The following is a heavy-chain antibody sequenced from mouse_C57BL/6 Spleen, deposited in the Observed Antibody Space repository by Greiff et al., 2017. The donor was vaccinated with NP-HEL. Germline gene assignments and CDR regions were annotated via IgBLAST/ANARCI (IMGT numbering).Heavy chain of an antibody. V-gene: IGHV5-4*01. CDR1: GFTFSSYA. Sequence: EVQLVESGGGLVKPGGSLKLSCAASGFTFSSYAMSWVRQTPEKRLEWVATISDGGSYTYYPDNVKGRFTISRDNAKNNLYLQMSHLKSEDTAMYYWARMVNWDYAMDYWGQGTSVTVSS. CDR3: ARMVNWDYAMDY. D-gene: IGHD2-13*01. J-gene: IGHJ4*01. CDR2: ISDGGSYT.